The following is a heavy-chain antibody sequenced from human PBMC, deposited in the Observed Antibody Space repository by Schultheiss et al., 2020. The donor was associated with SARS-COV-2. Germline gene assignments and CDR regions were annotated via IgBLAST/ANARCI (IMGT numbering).Heavy chain of an antibody. CDR1: GFTFSSYW. CDR3: ARVSLWRWSGYTDALGI. V-gene: IGHV3-74*01. Sequence: GESLKISCAASGFTFSSYWMHWVRQAPGKGLVWVSRINSDGSSTSYADSVKGRFTISRDNAKNTLYLQMNSLRAEDTAVYYCARVSLWRWSGYTDALGIWGQGTMVTVSS. D-gene: IGHD3-3*01. CDR2: INSDGSST. J-gene: IGHJ3*02.